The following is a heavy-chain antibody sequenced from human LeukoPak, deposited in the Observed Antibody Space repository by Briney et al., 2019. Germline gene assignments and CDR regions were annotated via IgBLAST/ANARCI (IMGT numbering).Heavy chain of an antibody. CDR2: ISGSGGST. D-gene: IGHD6-19*01. Sequence: PGGSLRLSCAAPGFTFSSYAMSWVRQAPGKGLEGVSAISGSGGSTYYADSVEGRFTISRDNSKNTLYLQMNSLRAEDTAVYYCAKQRGQWLVIDYWGQGTLVTVSS. J-gene: IGHJ4*02. CDR3: AKQRGQWLVIDY. V-gene: IGHV3-23*01. CDR1: GFTFSSYA.